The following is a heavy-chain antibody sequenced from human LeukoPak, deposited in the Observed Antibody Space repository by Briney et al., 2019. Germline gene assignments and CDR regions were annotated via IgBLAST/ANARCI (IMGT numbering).Heavy chain of an antibody. J-gene: IGHJ4*02. CDR3: ARDYGSGNLGMDY. CDR1: GYTFTSYY. D-gene: IGHD3-10*01. Sequence: ASVKVSCKASGYTFTSYYMHWVRQAPGQGLEWMGIINPSGGSTSYAQKFQGRVTVTTDTSTSTAYMELRSLRSDDTAVYYCARDYGSGNLGMDYWGQGTLVTVSS. CDR2: INPSGGST. V-gene: IGHV1-46*01.